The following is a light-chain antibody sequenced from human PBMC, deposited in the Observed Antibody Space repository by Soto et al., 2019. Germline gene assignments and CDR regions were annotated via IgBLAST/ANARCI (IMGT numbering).Light chain of an antibody. Sequence: DIQMTQSPSTLSASVGARVTITCRASQSISDSLDWYQQKPGKAPKLLIFKASNLESGVPSRFSGSGSGTEFTLTISSLQPDDFATYYCQQYNRHFGQGTKVEIK. J-gene: IGKJ1*01. CDR3: QQYNRH. CDR1: QSISDS. CDR2: KAS. V-gene: IGKV1-5*03.